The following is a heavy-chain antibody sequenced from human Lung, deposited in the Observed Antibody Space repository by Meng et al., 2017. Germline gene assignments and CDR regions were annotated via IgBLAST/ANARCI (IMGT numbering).Heavy chain of an antibody. CDR3: ARGLYVWGSYRYVGVDY. D-gene: IGHD3-16*02. CDR2: IYHSGGT. CDR1: GDSITSAGYA. Sequence: QLQLQESGSGLVKPSQTLSLTCIVSGDSITSAGYAWSWIRQPPGKGLEWIGDIYHSGGTHYNPSLKSRTNMSVDKSKNHFSLKLTSVTAADTAVYYCARGLYVWGSYRYVGVDYWGQGTLVTVSS. V-gene: IGHV4-30-2*01. J-gene: IGHJ4*02.